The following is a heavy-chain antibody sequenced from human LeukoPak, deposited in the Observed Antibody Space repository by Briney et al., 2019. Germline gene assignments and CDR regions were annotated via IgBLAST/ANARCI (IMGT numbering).Heavy chain of an antibody. Sequence: GGSLRLSCAASGFNFNIYSMNWVRQAPGMGLEWVAYITGDSGRILYADSVRGRFTIPRDNAKNSVYLHLNSLRADDTAVYYCARSTEWYADYWGQGTLVTVSS. CDR3: ARSTEWYADY. D-gene: IGHD3-3*01. CDR2: ITGDSGRI. CDR1: GFNFNIYS. J-gene: IGHJ4*02. V-gene: IGHV3-48*01.